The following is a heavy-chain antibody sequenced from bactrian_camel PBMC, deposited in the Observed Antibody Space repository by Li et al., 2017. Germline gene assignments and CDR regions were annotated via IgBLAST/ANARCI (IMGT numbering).Heavy chain of an antibody. V-gene: IGHV3S55*01. CDR3: AAAPSRRVPQDIRRDTATVTFPCPFIY. CDR2: IDTDGST. Sequence: QVQLVESGGGSVQAGGSLRLSCAASGHTYTRYSVAWYRQAPGKGRVGVAAIDTDGSTVYVDSVKGRFTISKDNAGNTVYLQMTSLKPEDSAMYYCAAAPSRRVPQDIRRDTATVTFPCPFIYWGQGTQVTVS. D-gene: IGHD1*01. CDR1: GHTYTRYS. J-gene: IGHJ4*01.